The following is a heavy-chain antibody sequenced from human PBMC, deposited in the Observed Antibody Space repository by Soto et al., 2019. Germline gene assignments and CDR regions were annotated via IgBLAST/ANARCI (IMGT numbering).Heavy chain of an antibody. D-gene: IGHD3-22*01. V-gene: IGHV3-30*18. CDR3: AKDGGYYYDSSGYSYYYYGMDV. J-gene: IGHJ6*02. Sequence: GGSLRLSCAASGFTFSSYGMRWVRQAPGKGLEWVAVISYDGSNKYYADSVKGRFTISRDNSKNTLYLQMNSLRAEDTAVYYCAKDGGYYYDSSGYSYYYYGMDVWGQGTTVTVSS. CDR2: ISYDGSNK. CDR1: GFTFSSYG.